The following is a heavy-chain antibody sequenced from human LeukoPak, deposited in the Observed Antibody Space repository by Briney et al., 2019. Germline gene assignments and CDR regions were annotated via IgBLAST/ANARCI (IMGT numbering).Heavy chain of an antibody. CDR2: INSDGSST. V-gene: IGHV3-74*01. J-gene: IGHJ6*02. CDR1: GFTFSSYW. CDR3: ARVRSGSSAGNYGMDV. D-gene: IGHD1-26*01. Sequence: GGSLRLSCAASGFTFSSYWMHWVRQAPGKGLVWVSRINSDGSSTSYADSVKGRFTISRDNAKNTLYLQMNSLRAEDTAVYYWARVRSGSSAGNYGMDVWGQGTTVTVSS.